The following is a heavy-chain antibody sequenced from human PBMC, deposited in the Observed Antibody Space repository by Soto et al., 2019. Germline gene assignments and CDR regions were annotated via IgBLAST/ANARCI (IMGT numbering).Heavy chain of an antibody. CDR3: AREDRSPFYSYGMDV. V-gene: IGHV1-69*15. J-gene: IGHJ6*02. CDR2: IIPIFGTA. Sequence: QVQLVQSGAEVKKPGSSVKVSCKASGGTFSSYAISWVRQAPGQGLEWMGRIIPIFGTANYAQKFQGRVTITADASTSKAYMGLGSLRSDDTALYYCAREDRSPFYSYGMDVWGQGTTVTVSS. D-gene: IGHD2-15*01. CDR1: GGTFSSYA.